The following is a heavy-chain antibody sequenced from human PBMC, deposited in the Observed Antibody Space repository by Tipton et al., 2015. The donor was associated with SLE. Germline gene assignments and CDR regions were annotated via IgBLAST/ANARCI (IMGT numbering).Heavy chain of an antibody. D-gene: IGHD4-17*01. CDR2: INHSGST. CDR1: GGSFSGYY. CDR3: ARGAAYGDYYYYYYMDV. J-gene: IGHJ6*03. Sequence: TLSLTCAVYGGSFSGYYWSWIRQPPGKGLEWIGEINHSGSTNYNPSLKSRVTVSVDTSKNQFSLKLSSVTAADTAVYYCARGAAYGDYYYYYYMDVWGKGTTVTVSS. V-gene: IGHV4-34*01.